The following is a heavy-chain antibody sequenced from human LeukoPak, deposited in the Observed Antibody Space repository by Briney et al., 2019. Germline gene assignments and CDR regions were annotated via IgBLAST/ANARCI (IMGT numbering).Heavy chain of an antibody. CDR3: ARVPYGFTGYYPYGMDV. J-gene: IGHJ6*02. CDR1: VGSISSYY. CDR2: VYYSGST. D-gene: IGHD3-9*01. Sequence: SETLSLTCTVSVGSISSYYWSWIRQPPGKGLEWIGYVYYSGSTNYNPSLKSRVTISVDTSKNQFSLKLSSVTAADTAVYYCARVPYGFTGYYPYGMDVWGQGTTVTVSS. V-gene: IGHV4-59*01.